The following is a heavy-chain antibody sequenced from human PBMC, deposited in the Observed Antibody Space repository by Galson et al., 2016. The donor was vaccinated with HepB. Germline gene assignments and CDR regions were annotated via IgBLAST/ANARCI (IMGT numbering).Heavy chain of an antibody. Sequence: PALVKPTQTLTLTCTVSGFSLSSARMGASWIRQPPGKALEWLAQIFWNDEESYSTSLKSRLTISKDTSKNQVVLSMTNMDPVDTATYYCARIHLNALSGRPDAFDVWGQGTVVIVSS. CDR2: IFWNDEE. J-gene: IGHJ3*01. CDR3: ARIHLNALSGRPDAFDV. CDR1: GFSLSSARMG. V-gene: IGHV2-26*02. D-gene: IGHD1-26*01.